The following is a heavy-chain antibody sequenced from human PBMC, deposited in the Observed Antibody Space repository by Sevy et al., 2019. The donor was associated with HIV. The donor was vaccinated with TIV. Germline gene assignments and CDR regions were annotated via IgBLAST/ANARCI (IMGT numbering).Heavy chain of an antibody. Sequence: GGSLRLSCAASGFTFSDYYMSWIRQAPGKGLEWVSYISSSGSTIYYADSVKGRFTISRDNAKNSLYLQMNSVRAEDTAVYYCARDNTGGRGYDFWSGYYTGSWFDPWGQGTLVTVSS. CDR1: GFTFSDYY. J-gene: IGHJ5*02. CDR2: ISSSGSTI. V-gene: IGHV3-11*01. CDR3: ARDNTGGRGYDFWSGYYTGSWFDP. D-gene: IGHD3-3*01.